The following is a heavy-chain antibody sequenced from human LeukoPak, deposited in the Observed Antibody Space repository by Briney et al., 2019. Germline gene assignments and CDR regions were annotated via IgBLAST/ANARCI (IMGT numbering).Heavy chain of an antibody. J-gene: IGHJ5*02. CDR2: ISAYNGNT. V-gene: IGHV1-18*01. D-gene: IGHD2-21*02. CDR3: ARDPGVVTAIPFIWFDP. Sequence: ASVKVSCKASGYTFTSYGISWVRQAPGQGLEWMGWISAYNGNTNYAQKLQGRVTMTTDTSTSTAYMELRSLRSDDTAVYYCARDPGVVTAIPFIWFDPWGQGTLVTVSS. CDR1: GYTFTSYG.